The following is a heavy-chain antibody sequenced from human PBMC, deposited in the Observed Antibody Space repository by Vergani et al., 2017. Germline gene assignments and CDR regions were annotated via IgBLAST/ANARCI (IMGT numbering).Heavy chain of an antibody. Sequence: QVQLVQSGAEVKKPGASVKVSCKASGYTFTSYYMHWVRQAPGQGLEWMGIINPSGGSTSYAQKFQGRVTMTTDTSTSTAYMELRSLSSDDTAVYYCATNGGDYDFDYWGQGTLVTVSS. D-gene: IGHD4-17*01. CDR2: INPSGGST. CDR1: GYTFTSYY. CDR3: ATNGGDYDFDY. V-gene: IGHV1-46*01. J-gene: IGHJ4*02.